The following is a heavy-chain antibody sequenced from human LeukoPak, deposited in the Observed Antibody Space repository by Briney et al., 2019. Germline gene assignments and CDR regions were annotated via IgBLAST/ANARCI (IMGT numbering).Heavy chain of an antibody. CDR3: ARGQGAAGFDY. CDR2: INHSGST. Sequence: SETLSLTCTVSGGSISSSSHYWGWIRQPPGKGLEWIGEINHSGSTNYNPSLKSRVTISVDTSKNQFSLKLSSVTAADTAVYYCARGQGAAGFDYWGQGTLVTVSS. D-gene: IGHD6-13*01. CDR1: GGSISSSSHY. V-gene: IGHV4-39*07. J-gene: IGHJ4*02.